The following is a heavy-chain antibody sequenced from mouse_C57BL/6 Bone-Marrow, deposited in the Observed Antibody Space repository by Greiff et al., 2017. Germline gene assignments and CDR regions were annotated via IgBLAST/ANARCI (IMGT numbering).Heavy chain of an antibody. Sequence: QVQLQQPGAELVKPGASVKMSCKASGYTFTSYWITWVKQRPGQGLEWIGDIYPGSGSTNYNEQFKSKDTLTVDTSSSTAYMQLSSLTSEDSAVYYCAREDTVVAHYFDYWGQGTTLTVSS. CDR3: AREDTVVAHYFDY. V-gene: IGHV1-55*01. J-gene: IGHJ2*01. D-gene: IGHD1-1*01. CDR2: IYPGSGST. CDR1: GYTFTSYW.